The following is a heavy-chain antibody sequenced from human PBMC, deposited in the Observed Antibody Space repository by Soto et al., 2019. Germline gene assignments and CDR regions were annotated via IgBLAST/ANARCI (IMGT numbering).Heavy chain of an antibody. D-gene: IGHD3-22*01. CDR1: GFTFSSNA. CDR2: ISIGSSTI. CDR3: ARDCGVYDSDIPTHSPHLDS. V-gene: IGHV3-48*02. Sequence: EVQLVESGGGLVQPGGSLRLSCEASGFTFSSNAMNWVRQAPGKGLEWVSFISIGSSTINYADSVRGRFTISRDNAKNTLYLQMNSLRDEDTAVYYCARDCGVYDSDIPTHSPHLDSWGQGNRVTVSS. J-gene: IGHJ4*02.